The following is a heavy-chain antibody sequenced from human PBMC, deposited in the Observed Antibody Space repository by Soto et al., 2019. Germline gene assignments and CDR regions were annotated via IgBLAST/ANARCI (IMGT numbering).Heavy chain of an antibody. D-gene: IGHD4-17*01. CDR2: ISDDGSNK. V-gene: IGHV3-30*18. CDR3: AKETTVTTFMGYYYYYGMDV. CDR1: GFTFSTYG. Sequence: QVQLVESGGGVVQPGRPLRLSCAASGFTFSTYGMHWVRQAPGKGLEWVAVISDDGSNKYYADSVRGRFTISRDNSKNSLYLQMSSLRAEDTAVYYCAKETTVTTFMGYYYYYGMDVWGQGTTVTVSS. J-gene: IGHJ6*02.